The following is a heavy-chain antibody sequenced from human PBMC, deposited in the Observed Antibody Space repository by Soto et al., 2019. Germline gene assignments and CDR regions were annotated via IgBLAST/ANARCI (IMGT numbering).Heavy chain of an antibody. D-gene: IGHD2-8*01. Sequence: ASVKVSCKASGFTFSNYGLNWVRQAPGPGLEWMGWVSANNGHTNYAQNLQGRVSMTTDTSTSTAYMELRGLTFDDTAVYYCARDIESVTAKHFFYYYAMDVWGQGTTVTVSS. CDR1: GFTFSNYG. CDR2: VSANNGHT. CDR3: ARDIESVTAKHFFYYYAMDV. V-gene: IGHV1-18*01. J-gene: IGHJ6*02.